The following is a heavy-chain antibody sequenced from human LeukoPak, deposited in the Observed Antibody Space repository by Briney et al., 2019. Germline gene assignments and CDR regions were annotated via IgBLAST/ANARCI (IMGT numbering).Heavy chain of an antibody. CDR3: ARVVVAATVHYSDY. D-gene: IGHD2-15*01. J-gene: IGHJ4*02. CDR1: GYSISSGYY. V-gene: IGHV4-38-2*02. Sequence: PSETLSLTCTVSGYSISSGYYWGWIRQPPGKGLEWIGTIFHSGNTYYNPSLKSRVTISVDTSKNQFSLRLSSVTAADTAVYYCARVVVAATVHYSDYWGQGTLVTVSS. CDR2: IFHSGNT.